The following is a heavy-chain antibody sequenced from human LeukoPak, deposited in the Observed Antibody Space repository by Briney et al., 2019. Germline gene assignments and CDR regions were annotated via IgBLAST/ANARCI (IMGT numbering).Heavy chain of an antibody. CDR1: GYTFTGYY. V-gene: IGHV1-18*04. CDR3: AKCSLRYYDSSPYAFDI. D-gene: IGHD3-22*01. J-gene: IGHJ3*02. Sequence: ASVKVSCKASGYTFTGYYMHGVRQAPGQGLEWMGWISAYNGNTNYAQKLQGRVTMTTDTSTSTAYMELRSLRSDDTAVYYCAKCSLRYYDSSPYAFDIWGQGTMVTVSS. CDR2: ISAYNGNT.